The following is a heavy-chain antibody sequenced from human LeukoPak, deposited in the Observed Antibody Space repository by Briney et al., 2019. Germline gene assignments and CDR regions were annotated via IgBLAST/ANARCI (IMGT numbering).Heavy chain of an antibody. Sequence: NASETLSLTCTVSGGSISSYYWSWIRQPPGKGLEWIGYIYYSGSTKYNPSLKSRVTISVDTSKNQFSLKLSSVTAADTAVYYCVRHTGGTTLDYWGQGTQVTVSS. J-gene: IGHJ4*02. CDR2: IYYSGST. V-gene: IGHV4-59*08. CDR1: GGSISSYY. D-gene: IGHD1-1*01. CDR3: VRHTGGTTLDY.